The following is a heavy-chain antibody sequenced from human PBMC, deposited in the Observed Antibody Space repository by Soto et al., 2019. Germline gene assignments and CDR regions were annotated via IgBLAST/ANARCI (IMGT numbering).Heavy chain of an antibody. CDR1: GGSFSGYY. CDR2: INHSGST. J-gene: IGHJ3*01. CDR3: ARYGITGSYYDAFDC. Sequence: SETLSLTCAVYGGSFSGYYWSWIRHPPGKGLEWIGEINHSGSTNYNPSLKSRVTISVDTSKNQFSLKLSSVTAADTAVYYCARYGITGSYYDAFDCWSQGTMVPGS. V-gene: IGHV4-34*01. D-gene: IGHD1-26*01.